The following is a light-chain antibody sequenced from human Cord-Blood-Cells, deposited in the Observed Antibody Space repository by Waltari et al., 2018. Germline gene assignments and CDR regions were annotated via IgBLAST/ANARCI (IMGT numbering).Light chain of an antibody. J-gene: IGLJ3*02. CDR3: CSYAGSSTWV. CDR1: SSDVGSYNL. CDR2: EGS. Sequence: QSALTQPASVSGSPGQSITISCTGTSSDVGSYNLVSCYQQHPGKAPILMIYEGSKRPSGVSNRFSGSKSGNTASLTSSGLQAEDEADYYCCSYAGSSTWVFGGGTKLTVL. V-gene: IGLV2-23*01.